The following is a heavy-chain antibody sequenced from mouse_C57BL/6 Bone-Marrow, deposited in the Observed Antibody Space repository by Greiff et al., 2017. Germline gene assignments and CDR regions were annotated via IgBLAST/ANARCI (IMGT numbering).Heavy chain of an antibody. CDR3: ARSPIYYDYGFYAMDY. Sequence: VQLQQSGPELVKPGASVKISCKASGYSFTGYYMNWVKQSPEKSLEWIGEINPSTGGTTYNQKFKAKATLTVDNCSSTAYMQLKSLTSEDSAVYYCARSPIYYDYGFYAMDYWGQGTSVTVSS. V-gene: IGHV1-42*01. CDR2: INPSTGGT. CDR1: GYSFTGYY. J-gene: IGHJ4*01. D-gene: IGHD2-4*01.